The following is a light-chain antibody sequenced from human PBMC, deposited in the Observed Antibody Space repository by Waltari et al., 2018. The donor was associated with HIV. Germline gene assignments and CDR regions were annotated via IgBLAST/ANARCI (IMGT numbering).Light chain of an antibody. CDR1: SSDVWSYNL. Sequence: QSALTQPASVSGSPGPSITISCTGTSSDVWSYNLVSWYQQHPGKAPKLMISEVNKRPSGVSNRFSGSKSGNTASLTISGLQAEDEADYYCSSYATAGTYVLFGGGTKLTVL. CDR3: SSYATAGTYVL. CDR2: EVN. J-gene: IGLJ2*01. V-gene: IGLV2-23*02.